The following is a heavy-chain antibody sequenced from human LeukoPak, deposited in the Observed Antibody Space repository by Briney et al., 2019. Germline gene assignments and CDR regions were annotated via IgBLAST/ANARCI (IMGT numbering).Heavy chain of an antibody. CDR3: AKDGRITMIVVVITRPYFDY. J-gene: IGHJ4*02. CDR2: ISDTGNT. Sequence: GGSLRLSCAASGFTLSSYAMSWVRQAPGKGLEWVSAISDTGNTYHADSVKGRFTISRDNSKNTLYLQMNSLRAEDTAVYYCAKDGRITMIVVVITRPYFDYWGQGTLVTVSS. V-gene: IGHV3-23*01. D-gene: IGHD3-22*01. CDR1: GFTLSSYA.